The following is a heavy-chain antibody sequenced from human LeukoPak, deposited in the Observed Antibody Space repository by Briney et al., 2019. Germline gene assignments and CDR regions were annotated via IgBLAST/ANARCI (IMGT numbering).Heavy chain of an antibody. CDR1: GGSISGYY. CDR2: INHSGST. Sequence: SETLSLTCTVSGGSISGYYWSWIRQPPGKGLEWIGEINHSGSTNYNPSLKSRVTISVDTSKNQFSLKLSSVTAADTAVYYCARQVGARHFDHWGQGTLVTVSS. V-gene: IGHV4-34*01. J-gene: IGHJ4*02. D-gene: IGHD1-26*01. CDR3: ARQVGARHFDH.